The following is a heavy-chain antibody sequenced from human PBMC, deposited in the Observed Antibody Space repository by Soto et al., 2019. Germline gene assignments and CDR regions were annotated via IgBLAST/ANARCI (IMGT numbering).Heavy chain of an antibody. CDR2: ISNYNGDT. CDR3: ARGDSTGSPTGWFDP. J-gene: IGHJ5*02. V-gene: IGHV1-18*04. Sequence: QVQLVQSGAEVKKPGASVQVSCKASGYTFTRYGINWVRQAPGQGLEWVGWISNYNGDTKYAEKFQGRVTLTTDTFTTTTYMDLRSLTSDDTAVYFCARGDSTGSPTGWFDPWGQGTLVTVSS. D-gene: IGHD6-19*01. CDR1: GYTFTRYG.